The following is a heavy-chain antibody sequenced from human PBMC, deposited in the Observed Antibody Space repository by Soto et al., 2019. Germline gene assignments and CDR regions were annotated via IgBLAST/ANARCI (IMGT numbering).Heavy chain of an antibody. CDR1: GGSISSSSYY. D-gene: IGHD3-10*01. J-gene: IGHJ4*02. V-gene: IGHV4-39*01. CDR3: ASHGVRANALDYFDY. CDR2: IYYSGST. Sequence: SETLSLTCTDSGGSISSSSYYWGWIRQPPGKGLEWIGSIYYSGSTYYNPSLKSRVTISVDTSKKQFSLKLSSVTAADTALYYCASHGVRANALDYFDYWGQGTLVTVPQ.